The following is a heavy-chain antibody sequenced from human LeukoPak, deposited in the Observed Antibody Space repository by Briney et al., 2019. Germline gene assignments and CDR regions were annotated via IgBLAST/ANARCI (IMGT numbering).Heavy chain of an antibody. Sequence: SETLSLTCTVSGGSISSYYWSWIRQPPGKGLEWIGYIYYSGSNNYNPSLKSRVTISVDTSKNQFSLKLSSVTAADTAVYYCAAIGYCSSTSCPFDYWGQGTLVTVSS. CDR2: IYYSGSN. V-gene: IGHV4-59*01. D-gene: IGHD2-2*01. CDR1: GGSISSYY. J-gene: IGHJ4*02. CDR3: AAIGYCSSTSCPFDY.